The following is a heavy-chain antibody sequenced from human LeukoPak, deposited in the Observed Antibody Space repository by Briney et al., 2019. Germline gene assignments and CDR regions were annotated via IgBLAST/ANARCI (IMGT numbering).Heavy chain of an antibody. Sequence: GASVKVSCKASGGTFSSYAISWVRQAPGQGLEWMGRIIPIFGTANYAQEFQGRVTITTDESTSTAYMELSSLRSEDTAVYYCASNYYDSSDHSRWGQGTMVTVSS. D-gene: IGHD3-22*01. CDR3: ASNYYDSSDHSR. CDR2: IIPIFGTA. V-gene: IGHV1-69*05. J-gene: IGHJ4*02. CDR1: GGTFSSYA.